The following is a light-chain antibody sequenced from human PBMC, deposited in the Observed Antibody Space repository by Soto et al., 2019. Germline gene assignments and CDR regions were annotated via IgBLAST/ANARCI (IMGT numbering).Light chain of an antibody. V-gene: IGLV1-47*01. CDR1: SSNIGSNY. J-gene: IGLJ2*01. CDR3: AAWDDSLSVV. CDR2: RNN. Sequence: QPVLTQPPSASGTPGQRVTISCSGSSSNIGSNYVYWYQQLPGTAPKLLIYRNNQRPSGVPDRFSGSKSGTSASRAISGLRSEDEADYYCAAWDDSLSVVFGGGTKLTVL.